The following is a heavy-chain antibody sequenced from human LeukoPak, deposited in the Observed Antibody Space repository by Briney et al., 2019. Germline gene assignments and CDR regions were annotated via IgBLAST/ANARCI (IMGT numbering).Heavy chain of an antibody. D-gene: IGHD1-14*01. CDR2: INPNSGGT. Sequence: ASVKVSCKASGYTFTDYYIHWVRQAPGQGLEWMGWINPNSGGTKYAQKFQGRVTMTRDTSIGTAYMELSRLRSDVTAVYYCARRPGYWGQGTLVTVSS. CDR1: GYTFTDYY. J-gene: IGHJ4*02. V-gene: IGHV1-2*02. CDR3: ARRPGY.